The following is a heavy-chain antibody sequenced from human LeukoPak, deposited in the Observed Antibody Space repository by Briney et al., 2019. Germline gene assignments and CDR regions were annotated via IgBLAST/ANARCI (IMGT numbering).Heavy chain of an antibody. J-gene: IGHJ4*02. CDR2: IYYSGST. Sequence: SETLSLTCTVSGGSISSYYWSWIRQPPGKGLEWIGYIYYSGSTNYNPSLKSRVTISVDTSKNQFSLRLSSVTAADTAVYYCARGELFDYWGQGTLVTVSS. CDR1: GGSISSYY. CDR3: ARGELFDY. V-gene: IGHV4-59*01. D-gene: IGHD3-10*01.